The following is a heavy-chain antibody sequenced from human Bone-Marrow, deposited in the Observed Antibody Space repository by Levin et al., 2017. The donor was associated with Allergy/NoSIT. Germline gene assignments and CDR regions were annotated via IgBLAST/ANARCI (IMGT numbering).Heavy chain of an antibody. V-gene: IGHV3-7*01. D-gene: IGHD1-1*01. Sequence: LTCAAYGFTFSNYWMTWVRQAPGGGLEWVANIKKDGSEEYYLDSVKGRFTISRDNTRYLLFLQMNSLRVEDTALYFCARAHDSYYYYYYGLDVWGQGTAVTVSS. CDR3: ARAHDSYYYYYYGLDV. CDR2: IKKDGSEE. J-gene: IGHJ6*02. CDR1: GFTFSNYW.